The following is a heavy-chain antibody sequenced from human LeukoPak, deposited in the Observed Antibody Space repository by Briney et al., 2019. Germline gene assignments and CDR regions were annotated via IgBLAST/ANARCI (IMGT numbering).Heavy chain of an antibody. J-gene: IGHJ4*02. CDR3: ARGRYCSSTSCYYPRVDY. V-gene: IGHV4-34*01. D-gene: IGHD2-2*01. Sequence: SETLSLTCAAYGGSFSGYYWSWIRQPPGKGLEWIGEINHSGSTNYNPSLKSRVTISVDTSKNQFSLKLSSVTAADTAVYYCARGRYCSSTSCYYPRVDYWGQGTLVTVSS. CDR2: INHSGST. CDR1: GGSFSGYY.